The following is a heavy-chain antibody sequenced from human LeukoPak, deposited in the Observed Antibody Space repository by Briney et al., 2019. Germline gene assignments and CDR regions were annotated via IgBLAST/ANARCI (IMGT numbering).Heavy chain of an antibody. CDR2: IYTSGST. J-gene: IGHJ6*03. Sequence: SETLSLTCTVSGGSISSGSYYWSWIRQPAGKGLEWIGRIYTSGSTNYNPSLKSRVTISVDTSKNQFSLKLSSVTAADTAVYYCARDKGGYFDCRERKGCVGHYYYYYYMDVWGKGTTVTISS. CDR1: GGSISSGSYY. V-gene: IGHV4-61*02. CDR3: ARDKGGYFDCRERKGCVGHYYYYYYMDV. D-gene: IGHD3-9*01.